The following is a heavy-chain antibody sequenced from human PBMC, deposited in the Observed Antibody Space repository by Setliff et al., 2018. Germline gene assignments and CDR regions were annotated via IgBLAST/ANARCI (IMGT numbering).Heavy chain of an antibody. CDR3: ARAIVVVTASSLGY. CDR2: ISSSSSYI. D-gene: IGHD2-21*02. V-gene: IGHV3-21*01. Sequence: GGSLRLSCAASGFTFSSYSMNWVRQAPGKGLEWVSSISSSSSYIYYADSVKGRFTISRDNAKNSLYLQRNSLRAEDTAVYYCARAIVVVTASSLGYWGQGTLVTVSS. CDR1: GFTFSSYS. J-gene: IGHJ4*02.